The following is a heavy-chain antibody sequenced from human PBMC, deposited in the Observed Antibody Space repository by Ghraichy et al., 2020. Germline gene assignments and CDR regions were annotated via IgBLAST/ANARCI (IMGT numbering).Heavy chain of an antibody. J-gene: IGHJ4*02. CDR3: ARHAYQLRCRCFDC. CDR1: GGSISSSSYY. D-gene: IGHD2-2*01. CDR2: IYYSGST. V-gene: IGHV4-39*01. Sequence: SQTLSLTCTVSGGSISSSSYYWGWIRQPPGKGLEWIGSIYYSGSTYYNPSLKSRVTISVDTSKNQFSLKLSSVTAADTAVYYCARHAYQLRCRCFDCWGQGTLVTVSS.